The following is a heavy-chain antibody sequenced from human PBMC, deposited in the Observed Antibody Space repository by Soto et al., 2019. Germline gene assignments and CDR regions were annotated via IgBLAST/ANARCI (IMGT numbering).Heavy chain of an antibody. D-gene: IGHD7-27*01. CDR1: GGTFNTYN. CDR2: ILPIFGTT. CDR3: ARDETGDPYYYYYGMDV. V-gene: IGHV1-69*01. J-gene: IGHJ6*02. Sequence: QVQLVQSGAEVKKPGSSVKVSCKASGGTFNTYNINWVRQAPGQGLEWMGGILPIFGTTNYAQRFQGRVTITADDSTSTAYMELSSLRSEDTAVNYCARDETGDPYYYYYGMDVWGQGTTVTVTS.